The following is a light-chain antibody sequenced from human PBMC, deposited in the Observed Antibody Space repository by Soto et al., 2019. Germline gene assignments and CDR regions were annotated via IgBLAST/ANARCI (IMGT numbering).Light chain of an antibody. Sequence: QSVLTQPPSASGTPGQRVTISGSTGGSNLGDNTVNWYQHVPGTAPKLLFYSYDQRPSGVPDRFSGSKSGTSASLAISGLQSEDEADYYCAAWDASLDGYVFGTGTKLTVL. J-gene: IGLJ1*01. CDR2: SYD. CDR3: AAWDASLDGYV. CDR1: GSNLGDNT. V-gene: IGLV1-44*01.